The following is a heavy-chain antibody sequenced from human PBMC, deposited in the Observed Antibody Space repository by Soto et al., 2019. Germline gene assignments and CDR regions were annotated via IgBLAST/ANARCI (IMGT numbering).Heavy chain of an antibody. CDR2: ISAYNGNT. Sequence: ASVKVSCKASGYTFTSYGISWVRQAPGQGLEWMGWISAYNGNTNYAQKLQGRVTMTTDTSTSTAYMTLSGLTSDDTAVYYCARDLARGAGSAGFDYWGQGTLVTVSS. V-gene: IGHV1-18*04. CDR3: ARDLARGAGSAGFDY. D-gene: IGHD1-26*01. J-gene: IGHJ4*02. CDR1: GYTFTSYG.